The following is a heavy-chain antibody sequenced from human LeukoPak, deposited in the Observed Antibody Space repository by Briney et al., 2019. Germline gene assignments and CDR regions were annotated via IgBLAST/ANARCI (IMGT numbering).Heavy chain of an antibody. V-gene: IGHV3-23*01. Sequence: GGSLRLSCAASGFIFYSYAMIWVRQAPGKGLEWVSSIDYSGGATCYADSVKGRFTISRDNSKNTLYLQMNSLRVEDTAVYYCAKLGTSSGLSDYWGQGTLVTVSS. CDR2: IDYSGGAT. CDR1: GFIFYSYA. CDR3: AKLGTSSGLSDY. D-gene: IGHD7-27*01. J-gene: IGHJ4*02.